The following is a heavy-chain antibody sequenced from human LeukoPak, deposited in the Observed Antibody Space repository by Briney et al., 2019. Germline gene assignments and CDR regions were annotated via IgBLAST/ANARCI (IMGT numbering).Heavy chain of an antibody. CDR1: GYTFTGYY. CDR2: INPNSGGT. J-gene: IGHJ4*02. D-gene: IGHD3-22*01. V-gene: IGHV1-2*02. CDR3: ARGADYYDSSGYPDY. Sequence: GASVKVSCKASGYTFTGYYMHWVRQAPGQGLEWMGWINPNSGGTNYAQKFQGRVTMTRDTSISTAYMELSRLRSDDTAVYYCARGADYYDSSGYPDYWGQGTLVTVSS.